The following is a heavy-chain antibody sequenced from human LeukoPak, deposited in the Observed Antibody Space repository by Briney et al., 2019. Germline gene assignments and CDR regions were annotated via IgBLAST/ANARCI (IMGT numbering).Heavy chain of an antibody. Sequence: GGSLRLSCAASGFTFTSYSMNWVRQAPGKGLEWVSAISGSGGSTYYADSVKGRFTISRDNSKNTLYLQMNSLRAEDTAVYYCAKVLRPRVVVVIGAWDYWGQGTLVTVSS. V-gene: IGHV3-23*01. J-gene: IGHJ4*02. CDR2: ISGSGGST. D-gene: IGHD3-22*01. CDR3: AKVLRPRVVVVIGAWDY. CDR1: GFTFTSYS.